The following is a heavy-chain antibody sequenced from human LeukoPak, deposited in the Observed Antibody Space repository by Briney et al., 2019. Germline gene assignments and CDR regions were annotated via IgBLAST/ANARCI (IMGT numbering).Heavy chain of an antibody. Sequence: GGSLRLSCAASGFTFSSYWMHWVRQAPGKGLVWVSRINSDGSSSIYADSVKGRFTISRDNAKNTLYLQVNSLRAEDTAVYYCARGGSGYCSAGSCYPFDYWGQGALVTVSS. J-gene: IGHJ4*02. CDR1: GFTFSSYW. CDR2: INSDGSSS. V-gene: IGHV3-74*01. CDR3: ARGGSGYCSAGSCYPFDY. D-gene: IGHD2-15*01.